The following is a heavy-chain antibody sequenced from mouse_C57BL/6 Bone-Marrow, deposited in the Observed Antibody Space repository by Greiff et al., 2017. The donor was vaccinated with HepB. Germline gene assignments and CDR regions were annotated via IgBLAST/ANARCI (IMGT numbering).Heavy chain of an antibody. CDR3: AREEDGYSSWFAY. CDR1: GFTFSSYA. Sequence: EVKVEESGGGLVKPGGSLKLSCAASGFTFSSYAMSWVRQTPEKRLEWVATISDGGSYTYYPDNVKGRFTISRDNAKNNLYLQMSHLKSEDTAMYYCAREEDGYSSWFAYWGQGTLVTVSA. V-gene: IGHV5-4*01. D-gene: IGHD2-3*01. CDR2: ISDGGSYT. J-gene: IGHJ3*01.